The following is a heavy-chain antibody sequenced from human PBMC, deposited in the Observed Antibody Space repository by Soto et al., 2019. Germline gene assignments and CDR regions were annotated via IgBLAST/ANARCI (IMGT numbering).Heavy chain of an antibody. J-gene: IGHJ4*02. CDR3: ARGTVHFDY. CDR1: GFTFNTYG. V-gene: IGHV3-33*01. Sequence: QVQLMESGGGVVQPGRSLRLSCAASGFTFNTYGIHWVRQAPGKGLEWVAVIWYAGSNKYYADSVKGRFTISRDNSKNTLYLQMNSLRAEETAVYYCARGTVHFDYWGQGTLVTVSS. D-gene: IGHD4-17*01. CDR2: IWYAGSNK.